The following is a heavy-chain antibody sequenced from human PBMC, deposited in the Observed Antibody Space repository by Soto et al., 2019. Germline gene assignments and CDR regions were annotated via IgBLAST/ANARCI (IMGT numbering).Heavy chain of an antibody. Sequence: QITLKESGPTLVKPTQTLTLTCTFSGFSLSSTRMAVGWIRQPPGKALEWLALIYWDDDKRYSPFLKSRLTSTKDTSKNQVVLTMSNLDPVETARYYCAHIVVAGLGYYFDYWGQGTLVTVSS. CDR2: IYWDDDK. V-gene: IGHV2-5*02. CDR1: GFSLSSTRMA. CDR3: AHIVVAGLGYYFDY. D-gene: IGHD6-19*01. J-gene: IGHJ4*02.